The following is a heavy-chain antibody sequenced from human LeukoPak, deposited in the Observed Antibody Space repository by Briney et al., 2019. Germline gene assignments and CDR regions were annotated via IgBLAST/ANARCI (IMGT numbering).Heavy chain of an antibody. CDR1: GFTFSDYY. CDR2: INHSGST. V-gene: IGHV4-34*01. J-gene: IGHJ4*02. Sequence: PGGSLRLSCAASGFTFSDYYWSWIRQPPGKGLEWIGEINHSGSTNYNPSLKSRVTISVDTSKNQFSLKLSSVTAADTAVYYCARGETGIAVAGLATWGQGTLVTVSS. D-gene: IGHD6-19*01. CDR3: ARGETGIAVAGLAT.